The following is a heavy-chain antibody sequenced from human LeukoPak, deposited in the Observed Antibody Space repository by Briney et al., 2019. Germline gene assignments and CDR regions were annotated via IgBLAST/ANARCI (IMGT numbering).Heavy chain of an antibody. Sequence: ASVKVSCKASGYTFTGYYMHWVRQAPGQGLEWMGWINPNSGGTNYAQKFQGRVTMTRDTSISTAYMELSRLRSDDTAVYYCARDQSSFGGPYFDYWGQGTLVTVSS. J-gene: IGHJ4*02. CDR2: INPNSGGT. CDR1: GYTFTGYY. D-gene: IGHD3-3*01. CDR3: ARDQSSFGGPYFDY. V-gene: IGHV1-2*02.